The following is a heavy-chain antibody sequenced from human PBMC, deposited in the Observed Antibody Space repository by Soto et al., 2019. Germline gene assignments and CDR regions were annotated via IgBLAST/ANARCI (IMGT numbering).Heavy chain of an antibody. Sequence: SETLSLTCTVSGGSISSGDYYCSCIRQPPGKGLEWIGYIYYSGSTKYNPSLRSRVTMSVDTSKNQFSLKLSSVTAADTAWYYCARLYSGTFNCWGQGTLVTVSS. D-gene: IGHD1-26*01. J-gene: IGHJ4*02. CDR2: IYYSGST. CDR3: ARLYSGTFNC. V-gene: IGHV4-30-4*01. CDR1: GGSISSGDYY.